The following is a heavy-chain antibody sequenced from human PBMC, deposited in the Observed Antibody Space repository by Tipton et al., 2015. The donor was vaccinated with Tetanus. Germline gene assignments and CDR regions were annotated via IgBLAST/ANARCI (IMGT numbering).Heavy chain of an antibody. D-gene: IGHD3-22*01. V-gene: IGHV1-2*02. Sequence: QLVQSGAEVKKPGASVKVSCKASGYTFTGYYIYWVRQAPGQGLEWMGWIDPNSGGTVYAQKFQGRVTMTRDTSISIAYMELRSLRSDDTAVYYCARDRGDYIYSGMDVWGPGTTVTVS. J-gene: IGHJ6*02. CDR1: GYTFTGYY. CDR2: IDPNSGGT. CDR3: ARDRGDYIYSGMDV.